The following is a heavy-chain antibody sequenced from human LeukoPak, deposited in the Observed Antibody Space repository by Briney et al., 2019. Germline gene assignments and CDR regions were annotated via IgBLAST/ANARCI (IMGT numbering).Heavy chain of an antibody. Sequence: GGSLRLSCAASGFTFSTYWMHWVRQVPGKGLVWVSRISSDGANANYADSVKGRFTISRDNSKNSLYLQMNSLRAEDTALYYCAKDMVRVYCSGGSCYSGGGHFDYWGQGTLVTVSS. J-gene: IGHJ4*02. CDR1: GFTFSTYW. CDR2: ISSDGANA. V-gene: IGHV3-74*01. CDR3: AKDMVRVYCSGGSCYSGGGHFDY. D-gene: IGHD2-15*01.